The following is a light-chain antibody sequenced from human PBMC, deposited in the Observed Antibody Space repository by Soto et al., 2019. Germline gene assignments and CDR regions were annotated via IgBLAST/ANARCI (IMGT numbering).Light chain of an antibody. Sequence: EIVLTQSPGTLSLSPGERATLSCRASQSFNSIYLAWYQQKPGQAPRLLIYGASSRATGIPDRFSGSGSGTDFTLTISRLEPEDFAVYYCHQYGTSVGTFGQGTKVDIK. J-gene: IGKJ1*01. V-gene: IGKV3-20*01. CDR1: QSFNSIY. CDR3: HQYGTSVGT. CDR2: GAS.